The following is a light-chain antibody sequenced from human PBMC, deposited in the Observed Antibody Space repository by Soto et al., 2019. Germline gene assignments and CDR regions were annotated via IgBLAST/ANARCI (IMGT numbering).Light chain of an antibody. CDR1: QTIIVY. CDR3: QQSFSPLTFGGGTPQLT. J-gene: IGKJ4*01. Sequence: IQMTQSPSSLSASVGDRVTITCRASQTIIVYLNWYQQIAGKAPKLLIYTASTLQTGVPSRFRGSGSGTDFTLTISSLQPEDFATYYCQQSFSPLTFGGGTPQLTFGGGTKVDIK. V-gene: IGKV1-39*01. CDR2: TAS.